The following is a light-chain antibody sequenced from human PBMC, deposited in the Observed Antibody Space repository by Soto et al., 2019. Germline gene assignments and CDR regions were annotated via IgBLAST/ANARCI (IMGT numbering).Light chain of an antibody. Sequence: QSVLTQPPSVSAAPGQKVTISCSGSSSNIGNNYVSWYQQLPGTAPKLLIYDNNQRPSGIPDRFSGSKSATSATLGITGLQTGDEADYYCGTWDSSLSAEVFGGGTQLTVL. J-gene: IGLJ2*01. CDR1: SSNIGNNY. CDR2: DNN. V-gene: IGLV1-51*01. CDR3: GTWDSSLSAEV.